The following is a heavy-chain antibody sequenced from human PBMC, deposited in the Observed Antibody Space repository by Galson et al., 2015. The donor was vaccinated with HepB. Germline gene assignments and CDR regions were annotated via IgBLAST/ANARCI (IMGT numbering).Heavy chain of an antibody. V-gene: IGHV3-23*01. CDR2: ISGRGGNT. CDR3: GKDPVRASYRPYGMDV. CDR1: GFTVWNNH. J-gene: IGHJ6*02. D-gene: IGHD5-18*01. Sequence: SLRLSCAASGFTVWNNHMSWVRQAPGKGLEWVSSISGRGGNTYYTDSVKGRFTISRDNSKKMVYLQMNSLRAEDTALYYCGKDPVRASYRPYGMDVWGQGTTVTVSS.